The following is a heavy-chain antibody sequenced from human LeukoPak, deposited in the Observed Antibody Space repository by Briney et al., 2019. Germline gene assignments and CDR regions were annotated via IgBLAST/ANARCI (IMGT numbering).Heavy chain of an antibody. J-gene: IGHJ5*02. Sequence: SETPSLTCTVSGGSISSSSYYWGWIRQPPGKGLEWIGSIYYSGSTYYNPSLKSRVTISVDTSKNQFSLKLSSVTAADTAVYYCARAYRVMVRGVIGYNWFDPWGQGTLVTVSS. V-gene: IGHV4-39*07. D-gene: IGHD3-10*01. CDR2: IYYSGST. CDR1: GGSISSSSYY. CDR3: ARAYRVMVRGVIGYNWFDP.